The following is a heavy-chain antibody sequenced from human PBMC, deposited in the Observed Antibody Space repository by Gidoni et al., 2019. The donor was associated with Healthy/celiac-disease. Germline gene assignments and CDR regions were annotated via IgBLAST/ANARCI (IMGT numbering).Heavy chain of an antibody. CDR3: ARVVKRSSSWYEEGYYFDY. CDR1: GYTFTSYY. V-gene: IGHV1-46*01. Sequence: QVQLVQSAAEVKKPGASVKVSCKASGYTFTSYYMHWVRQAPGPGLEWTGIINPSGGSTSYAQKFQGRVTMTRDTSTSTVYMELSSLRSEDTAVYYCARVVKRSSSWYEEGYYFDYWGQGTLVTVSS. CDR2: INPSGGST. D-gene: IGHD6-13*01. J-gene: IGHJ4*02.